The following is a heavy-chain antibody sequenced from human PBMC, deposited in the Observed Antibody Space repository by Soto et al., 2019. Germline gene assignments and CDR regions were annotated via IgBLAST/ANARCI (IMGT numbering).Heavy chain of an antibody. CDR1: GGTFSSYA. CDR2: IIPIFGTA. D-gene: IGHD6-6*01. CDR3: AGVEYSSSSWVYYFDY. V-gene: IGHV1-69*13. Sequence: GASVKVSCKASGGTFSSYAISWVRQAPGQGLEWMGGIIPIFGTANYAQKFQGRVTITADESTSTAYMELSSLRSEDTDVYYCAGVEYSSSSWVYYFDYWGQGTLVTVSS. J-gene: IGHJ4*02.